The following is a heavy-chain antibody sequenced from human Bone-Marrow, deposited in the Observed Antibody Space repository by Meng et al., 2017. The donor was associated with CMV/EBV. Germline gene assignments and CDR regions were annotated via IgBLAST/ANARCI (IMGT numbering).Heavy chain of an antibody. D-gene: IGHD3-9*01. CDR1: GGSTSSSSYY. CDR3: AGERNYEILTGYYPPVD. J-gene: IGHJ4*02. Sequence: GSLRLSCTVSGGSTSSSSYYWGWIRQPPGKGLEWIGSIYYSGSTYYNPSLKSRVTISVDTSKNQFSLKLSSVTAADTAVYYCAGERNYEILTGYYPPVDWGQGTLVTFAS. CDR2: IYYSGST. V-gene: IGHV4-39*01.